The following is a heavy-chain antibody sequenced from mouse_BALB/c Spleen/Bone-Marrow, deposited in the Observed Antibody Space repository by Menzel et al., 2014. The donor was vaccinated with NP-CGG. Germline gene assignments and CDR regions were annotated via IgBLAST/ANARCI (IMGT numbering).Heavy chain of an antibody. D-gene: IGHD3-1*01. V-gene: IGHV5-4*02. CDR2: ISDGSNNT. CDR1: GFTFSDFD. CDR3: VRDGGYKCAWFGY. Sequence: EVQLVESGGGLVKTGGSRKLSCAASGFTFSDFDMHWVRQAPEKRLEWVANISDGSNNTCYPDSVKGRFTVSRDNAKNNLSLHMRSLKSEDTAMYYCVRDGGYKCAWFGYWGQGTLLPVSA. J-gene: IGHJ3*01.